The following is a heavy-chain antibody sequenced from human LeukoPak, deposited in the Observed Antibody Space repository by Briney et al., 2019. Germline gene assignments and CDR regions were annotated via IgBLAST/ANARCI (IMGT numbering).Heavy chain of an antibody. CDR1: GFTFSSYS. Sequence: GGSLRLSCAASGFTFSSYSMNWVRQAPGEGLEWVSSISSTSSYIYYADSVKGRFTISRDNAKNSLYLQMNSLRAEDTAVYYRARVTPGCYNTRCSTDYWGQGTLVTVSS. CDR3: ARVTPGCYNTRCSTDY. CDR2: ISSTSSYI. D-gene: IGHD2-2*01. J-gene: IGHJ4*02. V-gene: IGHV3-21*01.